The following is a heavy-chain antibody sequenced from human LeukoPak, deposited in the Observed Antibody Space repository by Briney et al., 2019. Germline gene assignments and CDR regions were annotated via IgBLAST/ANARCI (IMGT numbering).Heavy chain of an antibody. CDR2: INHSGST. D-gene: IGHD2-15*01. J-gene: IGHJ4*02. CDR1: GGSFGGYY. CDR3: ARAQDERNFDY. Sequence: SETLSLTCAVYGGSFGGYYWSWIRQPPGKGLEWIGEINHSGSTNYNPSLKSRVTISVDTSKNQFSLKLSSVTAADTAVYYCARAQDERNFDYWGQGTLVTVSS. V-gene: IGHV4-34*01.